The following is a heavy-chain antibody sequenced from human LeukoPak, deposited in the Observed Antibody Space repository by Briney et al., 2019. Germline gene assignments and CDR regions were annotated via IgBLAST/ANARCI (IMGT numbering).Heavy chain of an antibody. CDR1: GGSISSSSFY. CDR2: ISYSGST. J-gene: IGHJ4*02. CDR3: ANKVGDVTANDH. Sequence: PSETLSLTCTVSGGSISSSSFYWGWIRQPPGKGLEWIGSISYSGSTYYNPSLKSRVTMSVDTSKNQFSLKLTSVTAADTSVYYCANKVGDVTANDHWGQGTPVTVSS. V-gene: IGHV4-39*01. D-gene: IGHD2-21*02.